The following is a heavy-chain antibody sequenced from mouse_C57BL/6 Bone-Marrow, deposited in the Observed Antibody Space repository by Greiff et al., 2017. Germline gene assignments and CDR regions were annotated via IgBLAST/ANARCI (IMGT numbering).Heavy chain of an antibody. CDR2: INPGSGGT. J-gene: IGHJ1*03. V-gene: IGHV1-54*01. Sequence: QVQLQQSGAELVRPGTSVKVSCKASGYAFTNYLIEWVKQRPGQGLEWIGVINPGSGGTNYNEKFKGKATLTSDKSSSTAYMQLSSLTSEDAAVYFCASKRYGYFDFWGTGTTVTVSS. CDR3: ASKRYGYFDF. CDR1: GYAFTNYL.